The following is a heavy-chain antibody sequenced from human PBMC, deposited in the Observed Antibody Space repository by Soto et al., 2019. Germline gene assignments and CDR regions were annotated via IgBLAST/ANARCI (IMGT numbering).Heavy chain of an antibody. Sequence: QLQLQESGPGLVKPSETLPLTCTVSGGSISSSSYYWGWIRQPPGKGLEWIGSIYYSGSTYYNPSLKSRVTISVDTSKNQFSLKLSSVTAADTAVYYCASQQLVHYYYGMDVWGQGTTVTVSS. D-gene: IGHD6-13*01. J-gene: IGHJ6*02. V-gene: IGHV4-39*01. CDR3: ASQQLVHYYYGMDV. CDR2: IYYSGST. CDR1: GGSISSSSYY.